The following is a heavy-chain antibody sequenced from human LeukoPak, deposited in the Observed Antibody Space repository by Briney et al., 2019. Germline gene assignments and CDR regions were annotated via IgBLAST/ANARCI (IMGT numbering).Heavy chain of an antibody. Sequence: GGSLILSCAASGFTFSSYEMNWVRQAPGKGLEWVSYISSSGSTIYYADSVKGRFTISRDNAKNSLYLQMNSLRAEDTAVYYCARDLPQEGRYFDWLLNPGYYGMDVWGQGTTVTVSS. CDR1: GFTFSSYE. D-gene: IGHD3-9*01. CDR3: ARDLPQEGRYFDWLLNPGYYGMDV. CDR2: ISSSGSTI. J-gene: IGHJ6*02. V-gene: IGHV3-48*03.